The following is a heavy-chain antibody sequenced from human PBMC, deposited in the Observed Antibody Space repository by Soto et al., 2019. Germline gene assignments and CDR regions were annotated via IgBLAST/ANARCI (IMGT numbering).Heavy chain of an antibody. V-gene: IGHV3-30*18. CDR3: SKFWGPITAAVFDY. CDR1: GFTFSNFG. D-gene: IGHD3-16*01. Sequence: QVQQVESGGGVVQPGRSLRLSCAASGFTFSNFGMHWVRQAPGKGLEWVASISYDGNIKYSADSVKGRFTISRDNSKNTLDLQINSLTSEDTSVYYCSKFWGPITAAVFDYWGQGTLVTVSS. CDR2: ISYDGNIK. J-gene: IGHJ4*02.